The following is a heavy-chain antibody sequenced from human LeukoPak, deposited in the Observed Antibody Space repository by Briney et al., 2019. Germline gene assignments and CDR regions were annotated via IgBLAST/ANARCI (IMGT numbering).Heavy chain of an antibody. CDR1: GFTFSAFG. J-gene: IGHJ4*02. CDR3: ARDAVN. V-gene: IGHV3-30*02. Sequence: GGSLRLSCAASGFTFSAFGMHWVRQAPGKGLEWVTFILYDGSDKYYADSVKGRFTISRDNVKNTLYLQMNSLTAEDTAVYYCARDAVNWGQGTLVTVSS. D-gene: IGHD6-19*01. CDR2: ILYDGSDK.